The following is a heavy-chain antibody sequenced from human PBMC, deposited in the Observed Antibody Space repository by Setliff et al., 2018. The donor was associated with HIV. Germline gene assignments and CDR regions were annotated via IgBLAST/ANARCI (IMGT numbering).Heavy chain of an antibody. CDR1: GFTLSRYW. Sequence: PGGSLRLSCAASGFTLSRYWMSWVRQAPGKGLEWVANINQDGSERHYVDSVKGRFTISRDNAKNSLYLQMNSLRAEDTAVYYCARVLLPSEGMDYWGQGTLVTVSS. D-gene: IGHD6-13*01. CDR2: INQDGSER. V-gene: IGHV3-7*01. J-gene: IGHJ4*02. CDR3: ARVLLPSEGMDY.